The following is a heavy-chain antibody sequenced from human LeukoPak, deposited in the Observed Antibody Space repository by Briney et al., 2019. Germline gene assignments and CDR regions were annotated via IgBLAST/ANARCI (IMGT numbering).Heavy chain of an antibody. CDR3: AATIDYGGYDY. Sequence: GGSLRLSCAASGFTFSSYDMHWVRQAPGKGLEWVAIIWFDGSNKYYTDSVKGRFTISRDNSKNTVSLQMNSLRAEDTSVYYCAATIDYGGYDYWGQGTLVTVSS. D-gene: IGHD4-23*01. V-gene: IGHV3-33*01. CDR2: IWFDGSNK. J-gene: IGHJ4*02. CDR1: GFTFSSYD.